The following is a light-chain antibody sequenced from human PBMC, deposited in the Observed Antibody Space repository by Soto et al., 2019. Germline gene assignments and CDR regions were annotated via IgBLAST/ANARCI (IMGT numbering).Light chain of an antibody. V-gene: IGLV8-61*01. CDR1: SGSVSTSYY. CDR3: ALNMGSGIWV. J-gene: IGLJ3*02. Sequence: QTVVTQEPSFSVSPGGTVTLTCGLSSGSVSTSYYPSWYQQTPGQAPRTLIYSTNTRSSGVPDRFSGSILGNKAALTITGAQADDESDYYCALNMGSGIWVFGGGTQLTVL. CDR2: STN.